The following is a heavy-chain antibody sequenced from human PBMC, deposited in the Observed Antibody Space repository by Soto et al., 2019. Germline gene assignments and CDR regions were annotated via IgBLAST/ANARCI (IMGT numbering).Heavy chain of an antibody. J-gene: IGHJ6*02. Sequence: QVQLVQSGAEVKKPGASVKVSCKASGFTFTNYFFHWVRQAPRQGLEWMGIISPYDGSTNYVQRLQGRVTMTSETSTSTVYMELSSLRSEDTAVYYCARGDGRGSSGFYCYYGMDVWVHGTTVTVSS. V-gene: IGHV1-46*01. CDR2: ISPYDGST. CDR3: ARGDGRGSSGFYCYYGMDV. CDR1: GFTFTNYF. D-gene: IGHD6-25*01.